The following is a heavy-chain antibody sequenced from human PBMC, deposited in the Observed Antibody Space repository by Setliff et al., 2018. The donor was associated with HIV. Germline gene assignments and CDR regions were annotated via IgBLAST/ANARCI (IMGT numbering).Heavy chain of an antibody. CDR1: GYTLTGYY. V-gene: IGHV1-2*02. D-gene: IGHD3-22*01. J-gene: IGHJ4*02. Sequence: ASVKVSCKASGYTLTGYYMHWVRQAPGQGLQWMGWINPNSGGTDSAQKFQGRVTMTRDTSISTAYMELSSLRSDDTAVYYCARKGTYYDSSGRYFDYWGQGTLVTVSS. CDR3: ARKGTYYDSSGRYFDY. CDR2: INPNSGGT.